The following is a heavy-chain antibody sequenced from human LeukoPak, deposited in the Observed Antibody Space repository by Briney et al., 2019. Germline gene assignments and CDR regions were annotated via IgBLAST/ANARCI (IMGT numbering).Heavy chain of an antibody. Sequence: GGSLRLSCAVSGFTVSRNYMAWVRQAPGRGLEWVSSISSSSSYIYYADSVKGRFTISRDNAKNPLYLQMNSLRAEDTAVYYCASVCSSTSCYGDFDYWGQGTLVTVSS. CDR3: ASVCSSTSCYGDFDY. CDR2: ISSSSSYI. V-gene: IGHV3-21*01. CDR1: GFTVSRNY. J-gene: IGHJ4*02. D-gene: IGHD2-2*01.